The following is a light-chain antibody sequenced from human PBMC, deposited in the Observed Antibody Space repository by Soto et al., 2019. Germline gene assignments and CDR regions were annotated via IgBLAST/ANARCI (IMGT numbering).Light chain of an antibody. Sequence: EIVLTHSPGTLILSAGERATLACRAIQSVSSRSLAWYQQKPGQAPRLLIYGASSRATGIPARFSGSGSGTDFTLTISSLEPEDFAVYYCHQRQYWPPITFGQGTRLEIK. CDR3: HQRQYWPPIT. J-gene: IGKJ5*01. V-gene: IGKV3D-20*02. CDR1: QSVSSRS. CDR2: GAS.